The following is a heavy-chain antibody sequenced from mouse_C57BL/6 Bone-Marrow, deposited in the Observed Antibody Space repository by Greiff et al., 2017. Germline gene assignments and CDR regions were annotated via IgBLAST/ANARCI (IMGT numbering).Heavy chain of an antibody. D-gene: IGHD2-3*01. CDR1: GYTFTDYE. V-gene: IGHV1-15*01. CDR2: IDPETGGT. J-gene: IGHJ2*01. CDR3: TRDGRYFDY. Sequence: QVTLKESGAELVRPGASVTLSCKASGYTFTDYEMHWVKQTPVHGLEWIGAIDPETGGTAYNQKFKGKAILTADKSSSTAYMELRSLTSEDSAVYYCTRDGRYFDYWGQGTTLTVSS.